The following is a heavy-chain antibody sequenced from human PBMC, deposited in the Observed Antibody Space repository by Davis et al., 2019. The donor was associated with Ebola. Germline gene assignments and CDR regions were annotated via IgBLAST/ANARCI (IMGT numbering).Heavy chain of an antibody. CDR2: MNPNSGNT. D-gene: IGHD4-17*01. CDR3: ARVFYGDSSYYYYGMDV. CDR1: GYTFTSYD. Sequence: ASVKVSCKASGYTFTSYDINWVRQATGQGLEWMGWMNPNSGNTGYAQKFQGRVTMTRNTSISTAYMELSSLRSEDTAVYYCARVFYGDSSYYYYGMDVWGQGTTVTVSS. V-gene: IGHV1-8*01. J-gene: IGHJ6*02.